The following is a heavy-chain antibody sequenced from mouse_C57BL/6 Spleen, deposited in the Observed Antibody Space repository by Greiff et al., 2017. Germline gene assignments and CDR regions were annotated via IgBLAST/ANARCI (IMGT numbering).Heavy chain of an antibody. Sequence: VQLQQSGPELVKPGASVKISCKASGYAFSSSWMNWVKQRPGKGLEWIGRIYPGDGDTNYNGKFKGKATLTADKSSSTAYMQLSSLTSEDSAVDFCARADYAGGFAYWGQGTLVTVSA. CDR2: IYPGDGDT. CDR3: ARADYAGGFAY. D-gene: IGHD2-4*01. CDR1: GYAFSSSW. V-gene: IGHV1-82*01. J-gene: IGHJ3*01.